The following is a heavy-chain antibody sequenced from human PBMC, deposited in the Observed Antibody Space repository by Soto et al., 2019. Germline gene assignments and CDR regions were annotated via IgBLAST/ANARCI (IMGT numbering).Heavy chain of an antibody. Sequence: ASVKVSCKASGYMFTGYYIHWVRQAPGQGLEWRGWINPKRGGKMYAEKFQGRVSMTGDTSITTAYLELSSLTSDDTAVYYCATDRVAFDMWGQGTKVTVSS. CDR1: GYMFTGYY. V-gene: IGHV1-2*02. D-gene: IGHD3-22*01. CDR3: ATDRVAFDM. CDR2: INPKRGGK. J-gene: IGHJ3*02.